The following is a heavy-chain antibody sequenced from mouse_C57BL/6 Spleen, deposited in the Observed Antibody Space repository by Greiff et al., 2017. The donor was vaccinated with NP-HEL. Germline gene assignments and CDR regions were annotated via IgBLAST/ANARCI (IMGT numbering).Heavy chain of an antibody. CDR2: IDPSDSYT. V-gene: IGHV1-69*01. CDR3: ARSYYGSPYWYFDV. CDR1: GYTFTSYW. J-gene: IGHJ1*03. D-gene: IGHD1-1*01. Sequence: QVQLQQPGAELVMPGASVKLSCKASGYTFTSYWMHWVKQRPGQGLEWIGEIDPSDSYTNYNQQFKGKSTLTVDKSSSTAYMQLSSLTSEDSAVYYCARSYYGSPYWYFDVWGTGTTVTVSS.